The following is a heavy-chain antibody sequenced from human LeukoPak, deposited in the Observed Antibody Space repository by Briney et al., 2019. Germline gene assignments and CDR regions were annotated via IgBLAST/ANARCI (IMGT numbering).Heavy chain of an antibody. D-gene: IGHD3-10*01. CDR3: ARQYCGGYYYGSGARD. Sequence: ASVKVSCQASGYTLTSYGISWVRQAPGQGGEWMGWISAYNGNTNYTQKLQGRVTMTTDTSTSTAYMELRSLKSDDPAVYYCARQYCGGYYYGSGARDWGQGTLVTVS. V-gene: IGHV1-18*01. CDR1: GYTLTSYG. J-gene: IGHJ4*02. CDR2: ISAYNGNT.